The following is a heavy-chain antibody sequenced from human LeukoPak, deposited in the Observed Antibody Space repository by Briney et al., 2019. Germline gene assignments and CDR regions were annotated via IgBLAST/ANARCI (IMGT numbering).Heavy chain of an antibody. CDR1: GFSLSTSGMC. V-gene: IGHV2-70*01. D-gene: IGHD6-19*01. J-gene: IGHJ5*02. Sequence: SGPTLVNPTQTLTLTCTFSGFSLSTSGMCVSWIRQPPGKALEWLALIDWDDDKYYSTSLKTRLTISKDTSKNQVVLTVTNMDPVDTATYYCARMLYSSGSWVYDPWGQGTLVTVSS. CDR3: ARMLYSSGSWVYDP. CDR2: IDWDDDK.